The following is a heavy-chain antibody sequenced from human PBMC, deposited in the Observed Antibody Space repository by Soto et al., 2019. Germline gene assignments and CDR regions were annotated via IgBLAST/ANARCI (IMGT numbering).Heavy chain of an antibody. V-gene: IGHV4-31*03. Sequence: SETLSLTCTVPGGSIGSGGYYWSWIRQHPGKGLEWIGYIYYSGSTYYNPSLKSRVTISVDTSKNQFSLKLSSVTAADTAVYYCAIQXNLGWLRFDYWGQATLVTVSS. CDR3: AIQXNLGWLRFDY. D-gene: IGHD5-12*01. CDR2: IYYSGST. J-gene: IGHJ4*02. CDR1: GGSIGSGGYY.